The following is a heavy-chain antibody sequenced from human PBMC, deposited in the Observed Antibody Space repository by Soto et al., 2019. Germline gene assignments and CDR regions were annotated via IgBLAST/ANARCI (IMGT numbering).Heavy chain of an antibody. V-gene: IGHV4-34*01. CDR2: INHSGST. CDR3: ARAPIAARFDY. CDR1: GGSFSGYY. J-gene: IGHJ4*02. D-gene: IGHD6-6*01. Sequence: SETLSLTCAVYGGSFSGYYWSWIRQPPGKGLEWIGEINHSGSTNYNPSLKSRFTISVDTSKNQFSLKLSSVTAADTAVYYCARAPIAARFDYWGQGTLVTVSS.